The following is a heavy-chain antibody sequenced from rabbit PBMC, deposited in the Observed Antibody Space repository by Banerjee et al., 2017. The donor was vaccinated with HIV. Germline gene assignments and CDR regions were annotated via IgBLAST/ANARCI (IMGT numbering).Heavy chain of an antibody. J-gene: IGHJ4*01. V-gene: IGHV1S45*01. CDR1: GFSFSSSYY. CDR3: ARDNNGGYWGFNL. Sequence: QEQLEESGGDLVKPEGSLTLTCTASGFSFSSSYYMCWVRQAPGKGLEWIGCIGTGSGSTYYASWAKGRFTISKTSSTTVTLQMTSLTAADTATYFCARDNNGGYWGFNLWGPGTLVTVS. D-gene: IGHD1-1*01. CDR2: IGTGSGST.